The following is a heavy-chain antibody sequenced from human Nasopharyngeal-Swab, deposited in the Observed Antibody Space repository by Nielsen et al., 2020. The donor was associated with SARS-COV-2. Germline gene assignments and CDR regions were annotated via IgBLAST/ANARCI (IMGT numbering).Heavy chain of an antibody. D-gene: IGHD2-15*01. CDR2: FNPSGGRT. J-gene: IGHJ6*03. Sequence: WVRQAPGQGLEWMGTFNPSGGRTAYAQKFQGRVTMTRDTSTSTVYMELSSLRSDDTAVYYCARDLEAAASYYYFYMDVWGKGTTVTVSS. V-gene: IGHV1-46*01. CDR3: ARDLEAAASYYYFYMDV.